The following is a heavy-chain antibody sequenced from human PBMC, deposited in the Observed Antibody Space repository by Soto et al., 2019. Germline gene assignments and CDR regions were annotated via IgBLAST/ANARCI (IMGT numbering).Heavy chain of an antibody. Sequence: TLSLTCAISGDSVSSNSAAWNWIRQSPSRGLEWLGRTYYRSKWYNDYAVSVKSRITINPDTSKNQFSLQLNSVTPEDTAVYYCARDYYDSSGYYYIYYYGMDVWGQGTTVTV. J-gene: IGHJ6*02. CDR2: TYYRSKWYN. D-gene: IGHD3-22*01. V-gene: IGHV6-1*01. CDR1: GDSVSSNSAA. CDR3: ARDYYDSSGYYYIYYYGMDV.